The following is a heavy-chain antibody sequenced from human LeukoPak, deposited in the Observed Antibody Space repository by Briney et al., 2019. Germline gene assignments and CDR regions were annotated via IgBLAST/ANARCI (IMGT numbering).Heavy chain of an antibody. CDR3: AKDKYSSSGYYFDY. CDR1: GFTFDDYA. V-gene: IGHV3-9*03. J-gene: IGHJ4*02. CDR2: ISWNSDYI. D-gene: IGHD6-19*01. Sequence: RPGGSLRLSCAASGFTFDDYAMHWVRQAPGKGLEWVSGISWNSDYIGYADSVKGRFTVSRDNAKKSLFLQMNSLRAEDMALYYCAKDKYSSSGYYFDYWGQGTLVTVSS.